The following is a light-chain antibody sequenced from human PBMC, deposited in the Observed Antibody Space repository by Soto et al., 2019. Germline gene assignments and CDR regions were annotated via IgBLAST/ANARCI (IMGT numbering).Light chain of an antibody. CDR3: QQSYDMPWT. Sequence: DIQMTQSPSSLSASVGDTVTTTCRASQSISTYLTWYQQKPGKAPKLLIYAAYNLQSGVPSRFSGSGSGTDFTLTISSLQPEDFAAYYCQQSYDMPWTFGQGTKVDIK. V-gene: IGKV1-39*01. CDR2: AAY. CDR1: QSISTY. J-gene: IGKJ1*01.